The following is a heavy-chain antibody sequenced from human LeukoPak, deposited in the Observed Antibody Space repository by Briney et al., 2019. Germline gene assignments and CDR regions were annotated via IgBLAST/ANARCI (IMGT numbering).Heavy chain of an antibody. CDR2: IYYSGST. J-gene: IGHJ4*02. D-gene: IGHD3-22*01. CDR1: GGSISSSSYY. Sequence: SETLSLTCTVSGGSISSSSYYWGWIRQPPGKGLEWIGSIYYSGSTYYNPSLKSRFTISVDTSKNQFSLKLSSVTAADTAVYYCARVNYYDSSGLRWGQGTLVTVSS. CDR3: ARVNYYDSSGLR. V-gene: IGHV4-39*01.